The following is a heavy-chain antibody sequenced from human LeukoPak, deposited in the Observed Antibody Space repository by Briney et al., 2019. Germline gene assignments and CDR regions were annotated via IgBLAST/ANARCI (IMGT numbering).Heavy chain of an antibody. CDR3: ARDGVTIFGVVGGQASYYYYYMDV. D-gene: IGHD3-3*01. CDR2: IKQEGRHK. J-gene: IGHJ6*03. Sequence: PGGSLTLPCAASGFTFRICWMRGLRQAPGGGLEWVASIKQEGRHKHYVHSVKGRFTISRDNAKYSLYLEMNSLRAEDTAVYYCARDGVTIFGVVGGQASYYYYYMDVWGKGTTVTVSS. V-gene: IGHV3-7*01. CDR1: GFTFRICW.